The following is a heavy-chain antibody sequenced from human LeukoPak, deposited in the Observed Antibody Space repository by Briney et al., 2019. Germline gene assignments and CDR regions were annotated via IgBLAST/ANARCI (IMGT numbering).Heavy chain of an antibody. V-gene: IGHV1-46*01. D-gene: IGHD1-14*01. J-gene: IGHJ4*02. CDR1: GYTFTSYY. CDR3: ARAPPGLGFDY. CDR2: ISPSGGST. Sequence: ASVKVSCKASGYTFTSYYIHWVRQAPGQGLEWMGIISPSGGSTTYAQKFQGRVTMARDTATGTVYMGLSSLRSEDTAVYYCARAPPGLGFDYWGQGTLVTVSS.